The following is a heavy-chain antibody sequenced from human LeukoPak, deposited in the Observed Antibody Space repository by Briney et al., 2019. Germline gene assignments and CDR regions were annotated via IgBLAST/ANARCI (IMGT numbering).Heavy chain of an antibody. V-gene: IGHV1-24*01. Sequence: ASVKVSCKVSGYTLNELSIHWVRQAPGKGLQWMGGFDPEDGETIYAQKFQGRVTMTEDTSTDTAYMELSSLRSEDTAAYYCATYRFTRGFDYWGQGTLVTVSS. CDR2: FDPEDGET. CDR3: ATYRFTRGFDY. J-gene: IGHJ4*02. D-gene: IGHD3-10*01. CDR1: GYTLNELS.